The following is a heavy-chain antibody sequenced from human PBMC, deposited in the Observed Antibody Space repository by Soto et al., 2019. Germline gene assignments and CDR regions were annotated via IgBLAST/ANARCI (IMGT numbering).Heavy chain of an antibody. J-gene: IGHJ4*02. V-gene: IGHV1-69*01. D-gene: IGHD3-3*01. CDR1: GGTFSSYA. CDR3: ARVPYYDFWSGSKRTYYFDY. CDR2: IIPIFGTA. Sequence: QVQLVQSGAEVKKPGSSVKVSCKASGGTFSSYAISWVRQAPGQGLEWMGGIIPIFGTANYAQKFQGRVTITADESKSTAYMELSSLRSADTAVYYCARVPYYDFWSGSKRTYYFDYWGQGTLVTVSS.